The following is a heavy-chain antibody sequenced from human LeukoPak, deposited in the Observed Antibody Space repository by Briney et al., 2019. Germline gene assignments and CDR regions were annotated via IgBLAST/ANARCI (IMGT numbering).Heavy chain of an antibody. CDR3: ARGLYYYGSGSYYNMHTDDAFDI. J-gene: IGHJ3*02. V-gene: IGHV4-34*01. Sequence: SETLSLTCAVYGGTFSGYYWSWIRQPPGKGLEWIGEINHRGSTNYNPSLKNRVTISVDTSKNQFSLKLSSVTAADTAVYYCARGLYYYGSGSYYNMHTDDAFDIWGQGTMVTVSS. D-gene: IGHD3-10*01. CDR2: INHRGST. CDR1: GGTFSGYY.